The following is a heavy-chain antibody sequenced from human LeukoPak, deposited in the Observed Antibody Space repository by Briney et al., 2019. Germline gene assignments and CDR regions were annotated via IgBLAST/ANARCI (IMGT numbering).Heavy chain of an antibody. V-gene: IGHV3-23*01. CDR2: ISGSGGST. CDR3: AKDHLNYDSSGYLFDY. D-gene: IGHD3-22*01. CDR1: GFTFSSYA. Sequence: PGGSLRLSCAASGFTFSSYAMSWVRQAPGKGLEWVSAISGSGGSTYYADSVKGRFTISRDNSKNTLYLQMNSLRAEDTAVYYCAKDHLNYDSSGYLFDYWGQGTLVTVSS. J-gene: IGHJ4*02.